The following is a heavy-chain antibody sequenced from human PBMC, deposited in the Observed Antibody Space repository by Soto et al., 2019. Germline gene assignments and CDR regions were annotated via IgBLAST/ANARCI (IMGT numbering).Heavy chain of an antibody. CDR3: ARDIGVTRPQNYYYYGMDV. CDR1: GFTCSSYG. D-gene: IGHD6-19*01. Sequence: QVQLVESGGGVVQPGRSLRLSCAASGFTCSSYGMHWVRQAPGKGLEWVAVIWYDGSNKYYADSVKGRFTISRDNSKNTLYLQMNSLRAEDTAVYYCARDIGVTRPQNYYYYGMDVWCQGTTVTFSS. V-gene: IGHV3-33*01. J-gene: IGHJ6*02. CDR2: IWYDGSNK.